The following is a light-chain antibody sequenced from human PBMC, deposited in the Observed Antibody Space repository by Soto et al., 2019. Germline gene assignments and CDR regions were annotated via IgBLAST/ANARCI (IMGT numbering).Light chain of an antibody. CDR1: QSVSSSY. Sequence: EIVLTQSPGTLSLSPGERATLSCRASQSVSSSYLAWYQQKPGQAPRLLIYGASSRATVIPDRFSGSGSGTDFTLTISRMEPEDFAVYYCQQYCSSPLFTFGPGTKVHIK. CDR2: GAS. J-gene: IGKJ3*01. V-gene: IGKV3-20*01. CDR3: QQYCSSPLFT.